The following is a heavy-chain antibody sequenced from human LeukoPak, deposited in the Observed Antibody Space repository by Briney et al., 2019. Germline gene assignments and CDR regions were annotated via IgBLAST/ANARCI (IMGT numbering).Heavy chain of an antibody. CDR1: GDSISSCY. J-gene: IGHJ4*02. CDR3: ARGIYGDYGLGY. Sequence: SETLSLTCSVSGDSISSCYWSWIRQPAGKGLEWLGRIYTSGSTNYNPSLESRVTMSIDTSKNEFSLKLTSVTAADTAVYLCARGIYGDYGLGYWGQGTLVTVSS. V-gene: IGHV4-4*07. CDR2: IYTSGST. D-gene: IGHD4-17*01.